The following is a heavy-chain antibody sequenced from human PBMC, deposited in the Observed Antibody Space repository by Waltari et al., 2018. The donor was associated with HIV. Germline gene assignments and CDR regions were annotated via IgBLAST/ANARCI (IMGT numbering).Heavy chain of an antibody. CDR1: GFTFGDFA. V-gene: IGHV3-49*04. CDR2: IRTKTYGGTT. D-gene: IGHD3-22*01. J-gene: IGHJ4*02. Sequence: EVQLVESGGTLVQPGRSLRLSCSTSGFTFGDFAIIWVRQAPGKGMGWVGLIRTKTYGGTTEYAASVKGRFSISRDDSRSIAYLQMNSLKTEDTAVYFCSRQHDSSGYYTRGLFYFDYWGQGNLVTVSS. CDR3: SRQHDSSGYYTRGLFYFDY.